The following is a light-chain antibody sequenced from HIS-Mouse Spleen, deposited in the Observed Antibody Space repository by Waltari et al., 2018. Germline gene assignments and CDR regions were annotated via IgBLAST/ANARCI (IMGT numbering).Light chain of an antibody. CDR2: AAS. V-gene: IGKV1-8*01. CDR1: QGISSY. CDR3: QQYYSYPYT. J-gene: IGKJ2*01. Sequence: AIRMTQSPSSLSASTGDRVIITCRASQGISSYLAWYQQKPGKAPNLLIYAASTLQSGVPSRFSGSGSGTDFTLTISCLQSEDFATYYCQQYYSYPYTFGQGTKLEIK.